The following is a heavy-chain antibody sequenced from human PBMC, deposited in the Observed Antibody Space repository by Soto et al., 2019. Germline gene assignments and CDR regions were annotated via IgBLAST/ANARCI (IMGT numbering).Heavy chain of an antibody. Sequence: QLQLQESGPGLVKPSETLSLTCTVSGGSISSSSYYWGWIRQPPGKGLEWIGSIYYSGSTYYNPSLKSRVTISVDTSKNQCSLKLSSVTAADTAVYYCAAPPKRWLQLNWYFDLWGRGTLVTVSS. D-gene: IGHD5-12*01. V-gene: IGHV4-39*01. CDR3: AAPPKRWLQLNWYFDL. CDR1: GGSISSSSYY. J-gene: IGHJ2*01. CDR2: IYYSGST.